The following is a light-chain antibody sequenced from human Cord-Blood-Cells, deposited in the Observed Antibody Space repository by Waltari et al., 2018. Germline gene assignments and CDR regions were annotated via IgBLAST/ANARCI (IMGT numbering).Light chain of an antibody. CDR1: QSVSSSY. Sequence: EIVLTQSPGTLSLSPGERALLSCRASQSVSSSYLAGYQQKPGQAPRLLIYGASSRATGIPDRFSGSGSGTDFTLTISRLEPEDFAVYYCQQYGSSPTFGGGTKVEIK. CDR3: QQYGSSPT. V-gene: IGKV3-20*01. CDR2: GAS. J-gene: IGKJ4*01.